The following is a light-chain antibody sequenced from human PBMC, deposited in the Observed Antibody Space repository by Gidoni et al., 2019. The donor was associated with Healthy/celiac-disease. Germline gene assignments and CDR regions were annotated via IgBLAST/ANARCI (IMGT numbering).Light chain of an antibody. V-gene: IGKV3-20*01. J-gene: IGKJ4*01. CDR3: QQYGSSTLT. CDR2: GAA. CDR1: QSVSSSY. Sequence: EIVLTQSPGTLSLSPGERATLSCRASQSVSSSYLAWYQQKPGQAPRLLMYGAASRATGIPDRFSGSGSGTDFTLTISRREPEDVAVYYCQQYGSSTLTFXGXTKVXIK.